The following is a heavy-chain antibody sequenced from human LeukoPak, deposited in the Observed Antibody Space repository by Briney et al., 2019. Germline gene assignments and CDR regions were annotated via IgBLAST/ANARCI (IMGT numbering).Heavy chain of an antibody. Sequence: SETLSLTCTVSGYSISSNYYWGWIRQPPGKGLEWIGSIYHSGSTYYNPSLKSRVTISAGMSKNQFSLKLSSVTAADTAVYFCARDAYYDFWSGYSRGADYWGQGTLVTVSS. J-gene: IGHJ4*02. CDR1: GYSISSNYY. V-gene: IGHV4-38-2*02. CDR3: ARDAYYDFWSGYSRGADY. CDR2: IYHSGST. D-gene: IGHD3-3*01.